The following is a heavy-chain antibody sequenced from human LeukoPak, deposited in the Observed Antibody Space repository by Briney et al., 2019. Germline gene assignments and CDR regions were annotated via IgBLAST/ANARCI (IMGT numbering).Heavy chain of an antibody. CDR2: MNPNSGNT. J-gene: IGHJ3*02. V-gene: IGHV1-8*01. CDR1: GYTFTMYD. Sequence: ASVKVSSKASGYTFTMYDINWVRQATGQGREWMGWMNPNSGNTGYTQKFQGRVTMTRNTSISTAYMELSSLRSEDTAVYYCARGGDLDAFDIWGQGTMVTVSS. D-gene: IGHD3-16*01. CDR3: ARGGDLDAFDI.